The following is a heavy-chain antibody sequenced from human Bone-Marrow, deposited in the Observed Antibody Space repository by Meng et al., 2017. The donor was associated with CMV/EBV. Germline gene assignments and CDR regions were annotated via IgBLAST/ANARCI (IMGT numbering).Heavy chain of an antibody. CDR3: ARDLYYYDSSGYYYYYYYGMDV. V-gene: IGHV1-69*05. D-gene: IGHD3-22*01. Sequence: SVKVSCKASGGTFSSYAISWVRQAPGQGLEWMGGIIPIFGTANYAQKFQGRVTITTDESTSTAYMELSSLRSEDTAVYYCARDLYYYDSSGYYYYYYYGMDVWGQGTTVTVSS. J-gene: IGHJ6*02. CDR2: IIPIFGTA. CDR1: GGTFSSYA.